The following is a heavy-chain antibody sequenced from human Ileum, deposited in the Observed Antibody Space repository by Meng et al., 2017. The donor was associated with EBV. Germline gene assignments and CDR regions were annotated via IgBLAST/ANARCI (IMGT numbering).Heavy chain of an antibody. CDR1: GGSISVINW. V-gene: IGHV4-4*02. CDR2: MSDSGIT. CDR3: AKNGEKYFEY. J-gene: IGHJ4*02. Sequence: QGHLRESGPGLGNPSGTLSLTSAVSGGSISVINWWSWVRQSPEKGLEWIGEMSDSGITHYNPSLKSRVTISADKSNNQFSLKLTSVTSADTAVYFCAKNGEKYFEYWGQGTLVTVSS.